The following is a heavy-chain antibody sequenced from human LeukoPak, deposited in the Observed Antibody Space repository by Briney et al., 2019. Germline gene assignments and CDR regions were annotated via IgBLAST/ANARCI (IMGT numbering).Heavy chain of an antibody. J-gene: IGHJ4*02. D-gene: IGHD2-15*01. CDR1: GYTFTSHG. Sequence: GASVKVSCKASGYTFTSHGISWVRQAPGQGLEWMGWISGYNGNTHYAQKLQGRVTMTTDTSTSTAYMELRSLRSDDTAVYYCARGPYCSGGTCYSQYFDYWGQGTLVTVSS. CDR3: ARGPYCSGGTCYSQYFDY. CDR2: ISGYNGNT. V-gene: IGHV1-18*01.